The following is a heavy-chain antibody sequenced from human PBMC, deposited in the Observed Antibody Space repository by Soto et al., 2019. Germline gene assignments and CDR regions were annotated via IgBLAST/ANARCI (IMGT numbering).Heavy chain of an antibody. CDR1: GDSISTVNYW. D-gene: IGHD7-27*01. Sequence: QVQLQESGPGLVKPSQTLSLTCTVSGDSISTVNYWWSWIRQSPDMGLEWIGHIYDGENTYKNPSLESRVTLSVETSKNQLSLTLSSVSAADTAVYYCARGPSGDKIDSWGQGTLVTVSS. CDR2: IYDGENT. CDR3: ARGPSGDKIDS. J-gene: IGHJ4*02. V-gene: IGHV4-30-4*01.